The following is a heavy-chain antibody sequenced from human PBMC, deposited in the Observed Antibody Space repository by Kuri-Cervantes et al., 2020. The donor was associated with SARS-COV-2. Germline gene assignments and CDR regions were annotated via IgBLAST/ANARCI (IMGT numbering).Heavy chain of an antibody. Sequence: ASVKVSCKASGYTFTDYYLHWVRQAPGQGLEWVGWINPDSGETTYAQKFQGRVTMTRDSTINTAYMELHRLTSDDTAVFYCARDPTGYCSGGSCYLDSWFDPWGQGTLDTVSS. CDR1: GYTFTDYY. CDR3: ARDPTGYCSGGSCYLDSWFDP. V-gene: IGHV1-2*02. D-gene: IGHD2-15*01. CDR2: INPDSGET. J-gene: IGHJ5*02.